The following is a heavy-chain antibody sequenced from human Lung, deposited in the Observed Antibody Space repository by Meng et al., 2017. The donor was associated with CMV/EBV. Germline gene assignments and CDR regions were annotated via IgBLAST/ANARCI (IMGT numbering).Heavy chain of an antibody. V-gene: IGHV4-4*02. D-gene: IGHD3-10*01. J-gene: IGHJ1*01. CDR1: GDSITNHNW. Sequence: RESGPALVNPSEPLSLPCPVSGDSITNHNWWAWVRQPPGKGLEWIGEIPHRGSSAYNPSLKSRVSMSIDKSKNQFSLKLTSVTAADMAVYHCLRRSGGSVWGQGTLVTVSS. CDR3: LRRSGGSV. CDR2: IPHRGSS.